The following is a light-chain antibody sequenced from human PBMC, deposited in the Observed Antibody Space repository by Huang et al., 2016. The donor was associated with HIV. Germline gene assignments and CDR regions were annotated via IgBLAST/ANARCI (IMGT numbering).Light chain of an antibody. CDR2: GAS. CDR3: QQYSKWPPNT. J-gene: IGKJ2*01. V-gene: IGKV3-15*01. Sequence: EIVMTQSPATLSLSPGERATLSCRASQSVNSKLAWYQQKPGQAPRLLIYGASTRATGVPGRVSGSWSGTEFTLTISSLQSEDFAVYYCQQYSKWPPNTFGQGTKLESK. CDR1: QSVNSK.